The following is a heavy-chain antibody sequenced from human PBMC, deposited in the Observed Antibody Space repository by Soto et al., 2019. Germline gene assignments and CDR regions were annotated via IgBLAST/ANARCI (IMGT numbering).Heavy chain of an antibody. V-gene: IGHV1-46*01. CDR3: ARSSGGNFGIIIEGSNWFDP. D-gene: IGHD3-3*01. CDR2: INPHGGST. J-gene: IGHJ5*02. Sequence: GASVKVSCKASGGTFSSYAISWLRQAPGQGLEWMGVINPHGGSTKYAQKFQGRITMTRDTSRSTVYMELSSLRSDDTAIYYCARSSGGNFGIIIEGSNWFDPWGQGTLVTVSS. CDR1: GGTFSSYA.